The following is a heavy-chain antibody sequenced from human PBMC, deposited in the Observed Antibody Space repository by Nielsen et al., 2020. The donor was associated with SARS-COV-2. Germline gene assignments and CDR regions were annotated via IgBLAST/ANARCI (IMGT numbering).Heavy chain of an antibody. CDR2: ISSSSSYT. D-gene: IGHD4-17*01. V-gene: IGHV3-11*03. J-gene: IGHJ2*01. Sequence: GGSLRLSCAASGFTFSDYDMIWTRQAPGKGLEWVSYISSSSSYTNYADSVKDRFTISRDNAKNSLYLQMNSLRAEDTAVYYCARCFGDYYWYFDLWGRGTLVTVSS. CDR3: ARCFGDYYWYFDL. CDR1: GFTFSDYD.